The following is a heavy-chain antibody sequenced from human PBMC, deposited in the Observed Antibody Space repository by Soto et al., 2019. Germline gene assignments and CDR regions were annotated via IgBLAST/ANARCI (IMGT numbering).Heavy chain of an antibody. J-gene: IGHJ4*02. V-gene: IGHV1-69*01. Sequence: QVQLVQSGAEVKKPGSSVKVSCKASGGTFSSYAISWVRQAPGQGLEWMGGIIPIFGTANYAQKFQGRVTITADESTSTAYMELSSLRSEDTAVYYCARATYYYGPGSYFRGLDYWGQGTLVTVSS. CDR3: ARATYYYGPGSYFRGLDY. CDR1: GGTFSSYA. D-gene: IGHD3-10*01. CDR2: IIPIFGTA.